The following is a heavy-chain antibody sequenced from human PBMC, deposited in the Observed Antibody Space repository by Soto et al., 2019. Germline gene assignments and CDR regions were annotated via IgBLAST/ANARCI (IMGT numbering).Heavy chain of an antibody. J-gene: IGHJ6*02. D-gene: IGHD3-3*01. V-gene: IGHV1-69*06. CDR3: ASRITIFGDAYAMDV. Sequence: GASVKVSCKASGGTFSSYAISWVRQAPGQGLEWMGGIIPIFGTANYAQKFQGRVTITADKSTSTAYMELSSLGSEDTAVYYCASRITIFGDAYAMDVWGQGTTVTVSS. CDR2: IIPIFGTA. CDR1: GGTFSSYA.